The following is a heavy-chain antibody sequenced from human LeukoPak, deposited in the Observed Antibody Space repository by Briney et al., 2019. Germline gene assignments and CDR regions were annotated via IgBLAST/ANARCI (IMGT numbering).Heavy chain of an antibody. D-gene: IGHD6-13*01. CDR1: EFTFSNYW. CDR3: AREGYSSSWYYDY. Sequence: GGSLRLSCVASEFTFSNYWMSWVRQAPGKGLEWVANIKQDGSEKYYVDSVKGRFTISRDNAKNSLYLQMNSLRAEDTAVYYCAREGYSSSWYYDYWGQGTLVTVSS. J-gene: IGHJ4*02. V-gene: IGHV3-7*03. CDR2: IKQDGSEK.